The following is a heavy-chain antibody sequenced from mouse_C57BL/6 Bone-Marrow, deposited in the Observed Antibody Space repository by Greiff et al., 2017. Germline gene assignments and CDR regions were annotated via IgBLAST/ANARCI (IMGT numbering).Heavy chain of an antibody. J-gene: IGHJ4*01. CDR3: ARSYYSNYEAMDY. V-gene: IGHV5-16*01. CDR1: GFTFSDYY. D-gene: IGHD2-5*01. CDR2: INYDGSST. Sequence: EVQVVESEGGLVQPGRSMKLSCTASGFTFSDYYMAWVRQVPEKGLEWVANINYDGSSTYYLDSLKSRFIISRDNAKNILYLQMSSLKSEDTATYYCARSYYSNYEAMDYWGQGTSVTVSS.